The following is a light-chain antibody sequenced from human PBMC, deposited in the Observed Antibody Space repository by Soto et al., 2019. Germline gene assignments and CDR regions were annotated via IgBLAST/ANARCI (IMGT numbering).Light chain of an antibody. V-gene: IGKV1-39*01. CDR1: QSISRF. CDR3: EQTDSTTHT. Sequence: DIEMTQSPSSLSSSLGYRVPITFRASQSISRFLNWYQHKPGKAPELLMFAASNLESGVPSRFSGSGSGTEFTLTISSLQAEDFATYYCEQTDSTTHTFGQGTKVDI. J-gene: IGKJ2*01. CDR2: AAS.